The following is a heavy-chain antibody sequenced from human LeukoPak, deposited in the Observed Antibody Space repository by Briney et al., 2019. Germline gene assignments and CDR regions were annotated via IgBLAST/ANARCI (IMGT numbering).Heavy chain of an antibody. CDR3: AKDRGNYYDTPRFDP. CDR1: GFTFSSYA. D-gene: IGHD3-22*01. Sequence: GGSLRLSCAASGFTFSSYAMNWVRQAPGKGLEWVSAISGSGGSTYYADSVKGRFTISRDNSKNTLYLQMNSLRAEDTAVYYCAKDRGNYYDTPRFDPWGQGTLVTVSS. CDR2: ISGSGGST. V-gene: IGHV3-23*01. J-gene: IGHJ5*02.